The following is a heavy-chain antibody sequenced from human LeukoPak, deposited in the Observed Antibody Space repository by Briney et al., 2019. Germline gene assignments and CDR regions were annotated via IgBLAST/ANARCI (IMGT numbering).Heavy chain of an antibody. J-gene: IGHJ3*02. CDR3: ARDGYNYRLAANDALDI. D-gene: IGHD5-24*01. CDR2: IYTSGGT. V-gene: IGHV4-4*07. CDR1: GGSISSYY. Sequence: PSETLSLTCTVSGGSISSYYWSWIRQPAGKGLEWIGRIYTSGGTNYNPSLKSRVTMSVDTSKNQFSLKLSSVTAADTAVYYCARDGYNYRLAANDALDIWGQGTMVTVSS.